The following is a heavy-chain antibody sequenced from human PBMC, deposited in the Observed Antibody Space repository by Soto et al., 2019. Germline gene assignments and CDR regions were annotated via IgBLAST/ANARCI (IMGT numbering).Heavy chain of an antibody. V-gene: IGHV3-30*18. CDR2: VSHDGRNT. Sequence: VQLVESGGGVVQPGRSLRLSCAASGFTFSDYAMHWVRQAPGKGLEGVAVVSHDGRNTHYADSVKGRFTISRDSSKNTVSLEMTSLKAEDTAVYYCAKGGRQWLVHSDFNYWGQGALVTVSS. CDR1: GFTFSDYA. CDR3: AKGGRQWLVHSDFNY. D-gene: IGHD6-19*01. J-gene: IGHJ4*02.